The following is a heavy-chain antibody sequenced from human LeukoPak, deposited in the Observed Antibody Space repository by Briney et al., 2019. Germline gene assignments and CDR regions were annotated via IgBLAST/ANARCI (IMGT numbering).Heavy chain of an antibody. V-gene: IGHV3-48*04. CDR3: ARDDKWCFDY. D-gene: IGHD2-15*01. Sequence: GGSLRLSCEVSGFHFSDYSMNWVRQAPGKGLEWISYCDDRNGAASTSYADSVKGRFIISRDAAKNSLSLQMNSLTAEVTAVYYCARDDKWCFDYWGQGTLVTVSS. CDR2: CDDRNGAAST. CDR1: GFHFSDYS. J-gene: IGHJ4*02.